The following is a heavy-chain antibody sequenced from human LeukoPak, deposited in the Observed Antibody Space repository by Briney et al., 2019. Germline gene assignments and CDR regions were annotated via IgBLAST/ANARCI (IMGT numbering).Heavy chain of an antibody. CDR3: ARASSGYLRLGLHNLLMDDAFDI. J-gene: IGHJ3*02. Sequence: GASVKVSCKASGYTFTGYYMHWVRQAPGQGLEWMGWINPNSGGTNYAQKFQGRVTMTRDTSISTAYMELRSLRSDDTAVYYCARASSGYLRLGLHNLLMDDAFDIWGQGTMVTVSS. CDR1: GYTFTGYY. V-gene: IGHV1-2*02. D-gene: IGHD3-22*01. CDR2: INPNSGGT.